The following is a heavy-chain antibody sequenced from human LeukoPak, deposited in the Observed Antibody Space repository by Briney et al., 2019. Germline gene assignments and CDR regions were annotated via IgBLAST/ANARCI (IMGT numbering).Heavy chain of an antibody. D-gene: IGHD6-6*01. Sequence: PGGSLRLSCAASGFTFSASAVHWVRQASGKGLEWIGRIRSKANNYATAYTDPLKGRFTVSRDDSKNPAYLQMNSLKTEDSAVYFCARDSSSEGPLDYWGQGTLVTVSS. CDR2: IRSKANNYAT. CDR3: ARDSSSEGPLDY. CDR1: GFTFSASA. V-gene: IGHV3-73*01. J-gene: IGHJ4*02.